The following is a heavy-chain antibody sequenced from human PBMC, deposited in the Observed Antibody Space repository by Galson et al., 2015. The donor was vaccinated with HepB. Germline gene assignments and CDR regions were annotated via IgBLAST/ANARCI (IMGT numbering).Heavy chain of an antibody. Sequence: SLRLSCAASGFTFDDYATHWVRQAPGKGLEWVSGISWNSGSIGYADSVKGRFTISRDNAKNSLYLQMNSLRAEDTALYYCAKDGVNYGGNLAEYFQHWGQGTLVTVSS. CDR1: GFTFDDYA. CDR3: AKDGVNYGGNLAEYFQH. J-gene: IGHJ1*01. CDR2: ISWNSGSI. D-gene: IGHD4-23*01. V-gene: IGHV3-9*01.